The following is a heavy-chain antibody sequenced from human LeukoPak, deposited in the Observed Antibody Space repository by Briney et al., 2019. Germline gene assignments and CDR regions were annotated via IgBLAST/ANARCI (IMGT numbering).Heavy chain of an antibody. CDR3: ARVSLLSFSYDENGQAIFFFDY. Sequence: SETLSLTCAVYGGSCSGYNWSWIRQSPGKGLEWIGDISHTGTTDYNPSLESRVTISVDASKNQVSLKLNSVSAADRAVYYCARVSLLSFSYDENGQAIFFFDYWSRGTQVTVSS. J-gene: IGHJ4*02. D-gene: IGHD3-3*01. CDR2: ISHTGTT. V-gene: IGHV4-34*01. CDR1: GGSCSGYN.